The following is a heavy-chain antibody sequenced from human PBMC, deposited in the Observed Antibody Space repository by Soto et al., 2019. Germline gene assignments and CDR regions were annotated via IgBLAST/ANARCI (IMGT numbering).Heavy chain of an antibody. CDR1: GFTFSTYS. V-gene: IGHV3-23*01. CDR2: ISGSGGNT. CDR3: AKDRWSPLKGYVDL. Sequence: EVQLLESGGGLVQPGGSLRLSGAASGFTFSTYSMSWVRQAPGKGLEWVSGISGSGGNTYYADSVKGRFTVSRDNSKNTMYLRMDRPSADDTAIYYCAKDRWSPLKGYVDLWGRGTLVSVSS. D-gene: IGHD6-13*01. J-gene: IGHJ2*01.